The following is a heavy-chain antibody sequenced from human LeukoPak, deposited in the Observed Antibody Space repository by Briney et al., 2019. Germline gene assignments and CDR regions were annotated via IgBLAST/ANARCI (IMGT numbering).Heavy chain of an antibody. CDR3: ARGGWGYCSGGSCYSSFGGAFDI. CDR1: GGSISSGGYY. J-gene: IGHJ3*02. CDR2: IYYSGSP. Sequence: SQTLSLTCTVSGGSISSGGYYWSWIRQHPGKGLEWIGYIYYSGSPYYNPSLKSRVTISVDTSKNQFSLKLSSVTAADTAVYYCARGGWGYCSGGSCYSSFGGAFDIWGQGTMVTVSS. V-gene: IGHV4-31*03. D-gene: IGHD2-15*01.